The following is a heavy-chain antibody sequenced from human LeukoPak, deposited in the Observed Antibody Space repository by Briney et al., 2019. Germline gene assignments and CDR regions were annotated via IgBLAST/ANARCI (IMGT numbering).Heavy chain of an antibody. Sequence: GGSLRLSCAASGFTFSGYSMHWVRQAPGKGLEYVSAIISHGGNTYYADSVKGRFTISRDNSKNTLYLQMDSLRPEDMAVYYCARITMDATVANFYYYYMDVWGKGTTVTVSS. CDR2: IISHGGNT. CDR1: GFTFSGYS. CDR3: ARITMDATVANFYYYYMDV. J-gene: IGHJ6*03. D-gene: IGHD3-3*01. V-gene: IGHV3-64*02.